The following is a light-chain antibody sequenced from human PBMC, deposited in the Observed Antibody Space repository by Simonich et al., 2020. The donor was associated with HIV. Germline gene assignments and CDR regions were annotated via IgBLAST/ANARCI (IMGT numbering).Light chain of an antibody. CDR1: QSISDW. CDR2: KAS. V-gene: IGKV1-5*03. CDR3: QQYKSYPYT. J-gene: IGKJ2*01. Sequence: DIQMTQSPSTLSASVGDRVTITCRASQSISDWLAWYQQKPGKAPKLLIYKASSLESGVPSSFSGSGSWTEFTLTISSLQPDDFATYYCQQYKSYPYTFGQGTKLEIK.